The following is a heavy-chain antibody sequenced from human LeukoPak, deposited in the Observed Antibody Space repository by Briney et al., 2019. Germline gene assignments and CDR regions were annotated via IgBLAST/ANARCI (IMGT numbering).Heavy chain of an antibody. CDR2: INWNGGST. J-gene: IGHJ3*02. CDR3: ARVDSSSWYGVVTASPPGAFDI. CDR1: GFTFDDYG. V-gene: IGHV3-20*04. Sequence: RSGGSLRLSCAASGFTFDDYGMSWVRQAPGKGLEWVSGINWNGGSTGYADSVKGRFTISRDNAKNSLYLQMNSLRAEDTALYYCARVDSSSWYGVVTASPPGAFDIWGQGTMVTVSS. D-gene: IGHD6-13*01.